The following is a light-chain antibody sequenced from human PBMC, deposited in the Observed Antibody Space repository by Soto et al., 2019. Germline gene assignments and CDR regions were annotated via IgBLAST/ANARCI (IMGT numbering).Light chain of an antibody. CDR2: DVS. J-gene: IGLJ2*01. V-gene: IGLV2-14*01. CDR3: SSYTSSSTYVV. Sequence: QSALTQPASVSGSPGQSITISCTGTSSDVGGYNYVSWYKQHPGKAPKLMIYDVSNRPSGVSNRFSGSKSGNTASLTISGLQAEDEADYYCSSYTSSSTYVVFGGGTKLTVL. CDR1: SSDVGGYNY.